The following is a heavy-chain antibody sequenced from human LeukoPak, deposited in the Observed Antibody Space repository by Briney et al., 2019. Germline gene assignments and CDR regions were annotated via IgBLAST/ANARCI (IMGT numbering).Heavy chain of an antibody. J-gene: IGHJ4*02. V-gene: IGHV4-59*01. D-gene: IGHD3-16*02. CDR2: IYYSGST. CDR1: GGSISSYY. CDR3: ARTSYSYPLDY. Sequence: SETLSLTCTVSGGSISSYYWSWIRQPPGKGLEWIGYIYYSGSTNYKPSLKSRVTISVDTSKYQFSLKLSSVTAADTAVYYCARTSYSYPLDYWGQGTLVTVSS.